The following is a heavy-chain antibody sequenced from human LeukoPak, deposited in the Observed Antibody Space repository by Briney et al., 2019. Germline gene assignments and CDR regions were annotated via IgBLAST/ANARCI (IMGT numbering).Heavy chain of an antibody. CDR1: GLTFSSYG. V-gene: IGHV3-23*01. J-gene: IGHJ3*02. Sequence: PGGSLRLSCAASGLTFSSYGMSWVRQAPGKELEWVANIRGSGGNKYYVDSVKGRFTISRDNSKNTLYLQMNSLRAEDTAVQYGAKVLRLDRGLGSFHMWREGTMVTVS. CDR2: IRGSGGNK. D-gene: IGHD3-10*01. CDR3: AKVLRLDRGLGSFHM.